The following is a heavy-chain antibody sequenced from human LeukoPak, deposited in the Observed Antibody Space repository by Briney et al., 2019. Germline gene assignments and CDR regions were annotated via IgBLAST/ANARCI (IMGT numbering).Heavy chain of an antibody. CDR1: GFTFSTYW. CDR2: IKQDGSEK. V-gene: IGHV3-7*01. J-gene: IGHJ4*02. Sequence: GGSLRLSCAASGFTFSTYWMSWVRQAPGKGLEWVANIKQDGSEKYYVDSVKGRFTMSRDNAKNPLYLQMNSLRAEDTAVYYCARAILRPAGQGLRYFDYWGQGTLVTVSS. CDR3: ARAILRPAGQGLRYFDY. D-gene: IGHD5/OR15-5a*01.